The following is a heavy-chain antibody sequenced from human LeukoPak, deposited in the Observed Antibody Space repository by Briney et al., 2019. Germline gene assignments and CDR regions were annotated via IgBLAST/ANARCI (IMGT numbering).Heavy chain of an antibody. CDR3: ATMMYSTSTDY. Sequence: ASVKVSCKASGGTFSSYAISWVRQAPGQGLEWMGGIIPVFGTANYAQKFQGRVTITADESTSTAYMELSSLRSEDTAVYYCATMMYSTSTDYWGQGTLVTVSS. J-gene: IGHJ4*02. V-gene: IGHV1-69*13. CDR1: GGTFSSYA. CDR2: IIPVFGTA. D-gene: IGHD6-6*01.